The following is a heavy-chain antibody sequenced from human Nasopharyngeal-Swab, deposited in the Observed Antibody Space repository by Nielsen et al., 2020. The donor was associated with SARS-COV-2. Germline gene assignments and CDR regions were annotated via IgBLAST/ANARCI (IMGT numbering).Heavy chain of an antibody. CDR2: ISSSSSYI. CDR1: GFTFSDYY. Sequence: GESLKISCAASGFTFSDYYMSWIRQAPGKGLEWVSYISSSSSYIYYADSVKGRFTISRDNAKNSLYLQMNSLRAEDTAVYYCAREHQNYYDSSGYVDWGQGTLVTVSS. J-gene: IGHJ4*02. V-gene: IGHV3-11*06. CDR3: AREHQNYYDSSGYVD. D-gene: IGHD3-22*01.